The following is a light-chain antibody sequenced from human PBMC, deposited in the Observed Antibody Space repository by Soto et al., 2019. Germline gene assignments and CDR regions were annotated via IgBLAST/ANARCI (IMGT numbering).Light chain of an antibody. J-gene: IGKJ1*01. CDR1: QGVGSW. CDR2: AAS. Sequence: DIQMTQSPSSVSAPVGDRVTITCRASQGVGSWLAWYQQKPRKAPNLLIFAASSLQSGVPSRFSGSGSGTDFTLTISSLQPEDAASYYCQQANSFPWTFGQGTKVEIK. V-gene: IGKV1-12*01. CDR3: QQANSFPWT.